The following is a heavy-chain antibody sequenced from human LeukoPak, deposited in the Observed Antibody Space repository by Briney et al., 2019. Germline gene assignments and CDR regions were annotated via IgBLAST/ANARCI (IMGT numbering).Heavy chain of an antibody. J-gene: IGHJ4*02. CDR3: ASVYSTGWYFDY. D-gene: IGHD5-18*01. Sequence: ASVKVSCKASGGTFSSYAISWVRQAPGQGLEWMGWINPNSGGTNYAHKFQGRVTITRDTSISTIYMDLSSLRSDDTAVYYCASVYSTGWYFDYWGQGTLVTVST. CDR1: GGTFSSYA. V-gene: IGHV1-2*02. CDR2: INPNSGGT.